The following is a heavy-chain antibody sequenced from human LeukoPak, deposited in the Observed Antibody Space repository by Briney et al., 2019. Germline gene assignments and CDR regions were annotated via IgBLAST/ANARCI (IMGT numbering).Heavy chain of an antibody. J-gene: IGHJ4*02. Sequence: PSETLSLTCIVSGGSLSSSSYYWGWIRQPPGKGLEWIGSIYYSGSTYYNPSLKSRVTISVDTSKNQFSLKLSSVTAADTAVYYCARQSSGLDYWGQGTLVTVSS. V-gene: IGHV4-39*01. CDR2: IYYSGST. D-gene: IGHD1-26*01. CDR3: ARQSSGLDY. CDR1: GGSLSSSSYY.